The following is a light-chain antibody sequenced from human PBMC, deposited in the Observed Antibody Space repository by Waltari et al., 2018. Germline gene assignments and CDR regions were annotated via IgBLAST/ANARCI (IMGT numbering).Light chain of an antibody. CDR3: CSFAGSSSWV. CDR1: SSDVGSYKF. CDR2: EGN. Sequence: QSALTQPAPVSGSPGQSITISCTGTSSDVGSYKFVSRYQQHPGKAPKPMIYEGNKRPSGVSNRFSGSKSGNTASLTISGLQAEDEADYYCCSFAGSSSWVFGGGTKLTVL. V-gene: IGLV2-23*01. J-gene: IGLJ3*02.